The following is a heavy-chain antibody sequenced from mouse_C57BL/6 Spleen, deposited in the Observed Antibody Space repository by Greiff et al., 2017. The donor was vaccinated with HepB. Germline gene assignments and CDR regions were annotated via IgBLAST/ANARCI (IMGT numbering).Heavy chain of an antibody. Sequence: QVQLKQSGAELVRPGASVTLSCKASGYTFTDYEMHWVKQTPVHGLEWIGAIDPETGGTAYNQKFKGKAILTADKSSSTAYMERRSLTSEDSAVYYCTRRVWFAYWGQGTLVTVSA. J-gene: IGHJ3*01. V-gene: IGHV1-15*01. CDR2: IDPETGGT. CDR1: GYTFTDYE. CDR3: TRRVWFAY.